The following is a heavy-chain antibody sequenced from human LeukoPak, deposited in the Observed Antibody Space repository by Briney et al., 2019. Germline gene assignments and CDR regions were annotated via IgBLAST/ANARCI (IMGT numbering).Heavy chain of an antibody. CDR2: ISYDGSNK. D-gene: IGHD1-26*01. CDR3: ARGRGIVGALIDY. J-gene: IGHJ4*02. CDR1: GFTFSRYA. Sequence: GGSLRLSCAASGFTFSRYAMHWVRQAPGKGLEWVAVISYDGSNKYYADSVKGRFTISRDNSKNTLYLQMNSLRAEDTAVYYCARGRGIVGALIDYWGQGTLVTVSS. V-gene: IGHV3-30-3*01.